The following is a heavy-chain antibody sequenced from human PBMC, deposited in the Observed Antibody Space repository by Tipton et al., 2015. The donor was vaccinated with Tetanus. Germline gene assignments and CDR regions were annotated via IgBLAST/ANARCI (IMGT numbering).Heavy chain of an antibody. CDR1: GFTFSIYA. V-gene: IGHV3-23*01. D-gene: IGHD6-19*01. Sequence: SLRLSCAASGFTFSIYAMSWVRQAPGKGLEWVSAISGGGDRTFYEDSVKGRFTISRDNAKNSLFLQMNSLRAEDMAVYYCVRGSGWFFYWGHGTLVSVSS. CDR2: ISGGGDRT. CDR3: VRGSGWFFY. J-gene: IGHJ5*01.